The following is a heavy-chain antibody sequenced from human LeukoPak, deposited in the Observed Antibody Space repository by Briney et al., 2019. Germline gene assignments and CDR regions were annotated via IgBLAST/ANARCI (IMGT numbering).Heavy chain of an antibody. V-gene: IGHV2-5*02. J-gene: IGHJ4*02. D-gene: IGHD4-17*01. CDR3: THISTTVTTQ. CDR1: GFSLTTSGVG. CDR2: IYWDDDK. Sequence: SGPTLVDPTQTLTLTCTFSGFSLTTSGVGVGWVRQPPGKALEWLALIYWDDDKRYSPSLTSRLTITKDTSKNQVVLTMTNMDPADTATYYCTHISTTVTTQWGQGTLVIVSS.